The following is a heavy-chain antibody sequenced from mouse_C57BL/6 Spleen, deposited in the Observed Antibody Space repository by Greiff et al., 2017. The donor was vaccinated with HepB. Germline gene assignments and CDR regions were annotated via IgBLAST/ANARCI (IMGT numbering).Heavy chain of an antibody. CDR1: GYTFTSYW. V-gene: IGHV1-52*01. J-gene: IGHJ4*01. CDR3: ARIWAQATSLYYAMDY. Sequence: QVQLQQPGAELVRPGSSVKLSCKASGYTFTSYWMHWVKQRPIQGLEWIGNIDPSDSETHYNQKFKDKATLTVDKSSSTAYMQLSSLTSEDSAVYYCARIWAQATSLYYAMDYWGQGTSVTVSS. CDR2: IDPSDSET. D-gene: IGHD3-2*02.